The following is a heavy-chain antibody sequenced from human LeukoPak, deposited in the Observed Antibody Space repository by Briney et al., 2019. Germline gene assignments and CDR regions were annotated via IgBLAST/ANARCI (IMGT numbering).Heavy chain of an antibody. J-gene: IGHJ6*03. CDR3: ARHTAARPYYYYYFIDV. Sequence: GESLKISCKGSGYRFTNYWIGWVRQMPGKGLEWMGIIYPGDSDTRYSPSFQGQVTISADKSISTAYLQWSSLKASDTAMYYCARHTAARPYYYYYFIDVWGKGTTVTVSS. D-gene: IGHD6-6*01. V-gene: IGHV5-51*01. CDR1: GYRFTNYW. CDR2: IYPGDSDT.